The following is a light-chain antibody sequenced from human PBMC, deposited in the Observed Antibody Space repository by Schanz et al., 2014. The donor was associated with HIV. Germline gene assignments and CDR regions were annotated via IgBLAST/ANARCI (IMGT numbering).Light chain of an antibody. Sequence: EIVLTQSPGTLSLSPRERTTLSCRASQSVSSNYLAWYQQKPGLAPRLLIYDASTRAAGIPDRFSGSGSGSTFTLIISRLEPADAAVYYCQQYGGSPTFGQGTKVEIK. CDR2: DAS. J-gene: IGKJ1*01. CDR3: QQYGGSPT. CDR1: QSVSSNY. V-gene: IGKV3D-20*01.